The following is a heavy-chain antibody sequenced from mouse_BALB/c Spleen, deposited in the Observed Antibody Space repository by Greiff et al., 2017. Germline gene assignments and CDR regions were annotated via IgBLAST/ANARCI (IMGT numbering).Heavy chain of an antibody. D-gene: IGHD2-1*01. Sequence: QVQLKESGAELAKPGASVKMSCKASGYTFTSYWMHWVKQRPGQGLEWIGYINPSTGYTEYNQKFKDKATLTADKSSSTAYMQLSSLTSEDSAVYYCARSDGNFYFDYWGQGTTLTVSS. V-gene: IGHV1-7*01. CDR2: INPSTGYT. CDR1: GYTFTSYW. J-gene: IGHJ2*01. CDR3: ARSDGNFYFDY.